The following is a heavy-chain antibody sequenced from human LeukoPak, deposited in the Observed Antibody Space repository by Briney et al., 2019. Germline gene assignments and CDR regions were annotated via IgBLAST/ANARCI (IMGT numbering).Heavy chain of an antibody. CDR3: AKVGDFWSGYYVGDY. Sequence: PGGSLRLSCAASGFTFSSYAMSWVRQAPGKGLEWVSAISGSGGSTYYADSVKGRFTISRDNSKNTLYLQMNSLRAEDTAVYYCAKVGDFWSGYYVGDYWGQGTLVTVSS. D-gene: IGHD3-3*01. CDR2: ISGSGGST. V-gene: IGHV3-23*01. J-gene: IGHJ4*02. CDR1: GFTFSSYA.